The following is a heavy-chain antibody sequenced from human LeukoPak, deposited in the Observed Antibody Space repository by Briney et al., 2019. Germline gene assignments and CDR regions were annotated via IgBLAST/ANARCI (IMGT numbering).Heavy chain of an antibody. CDR2: IYYYGST. V-gene: IGHV4-59*01. Sequence: PSETLSLTCTVSGGSMTNYYWTWIRQPPGEGLEWLAYIYYYGSTNYNPSLESRLTLTVDSSKNQFSLRLSSVTAADTAVYYCARLILLSGSYYFDYWGQGTLVTVSS. CDR1: GGSMTNYY. D-gene: IGHD1-26*01. CDR3: ARLILLSGSYYFDY. J-gene: IGHJ4*02.